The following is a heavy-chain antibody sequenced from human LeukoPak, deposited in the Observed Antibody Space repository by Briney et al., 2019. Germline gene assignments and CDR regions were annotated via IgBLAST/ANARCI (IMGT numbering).Heavy chain of an antibody. CDR2: INSGGSWT. CDR1: GYYW. D-gene: IGHD2/OR15-2a*01. Sequence: GGSLRLSCAASGYYWMHWVRQAPGKGLVWVSHINSGGSWTSYADSVKGRFTISKDNAKNTVYLQMNNLRAEDTAVYYCVIFYEAYWGRGTLVTVSS. J-gene: IGHJ4*02. V-gene: IGHV3-74*01. CDR3: VIFYEAY.